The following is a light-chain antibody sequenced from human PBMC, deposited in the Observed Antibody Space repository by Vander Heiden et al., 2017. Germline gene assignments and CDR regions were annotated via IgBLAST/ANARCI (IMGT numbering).Light chain of an antibody. CDR2: SDN. Sequence: QSVLTQPPSTSGTSRQWFSISCSGSGSNSGSYRVNWYQQLPRTAPKLLIYSDNQRPSGVPDRFSGSKSGTSAALAISGLQSEDEADYYCATWDDSVKGQVVFGGGTKLTVL. J-gene: IGLJ2*01. CDR3: ATWDDSVKGQVV. CDR1: GSNSGSYR. V-gene: IGLV1-44*01.